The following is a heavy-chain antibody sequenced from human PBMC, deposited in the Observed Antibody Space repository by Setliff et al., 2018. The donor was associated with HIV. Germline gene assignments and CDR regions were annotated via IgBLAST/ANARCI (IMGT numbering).Heavy chain of an antibody. V-gene: IGHV1-18*01. CDR1: GYTFINYH. CDR2: ISASSVNT. Sequence: ASVKVSCKASGYTFINYHITWVRQAPGQGLEWVGAISASSVNTNYTQGRVTMTTDISTNTAYMELRSLRSADSAVYYCARVPVSNYYYYMDVWGKGTTVTVSS. CDR3: ARVPVSNYYYYMDV. J-gene: IGHJ6*03.